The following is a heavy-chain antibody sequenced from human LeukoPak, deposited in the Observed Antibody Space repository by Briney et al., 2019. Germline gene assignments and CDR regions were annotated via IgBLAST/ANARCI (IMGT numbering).Heavy chain of an antibody. CDR3: AGDSHFYDGSGYYRYYFDY. D-gene: IGHD3-22*01. J-gene: IGHJ4*02. V-gene: IGHV4-59*01. Sequence: SETLSLTCAVYGGSFSGYYWSWIRQPPGKGLEWIGYIYYSGSTNYNPSLKSRVTMSVDTSKNQFSLKLSSVSAADTAVYYCAGDSHFYDGSGYYRYYFDYWGQGTLVTVSS. CDR1: GGSFSGYY. CDR2: IYYSGST.